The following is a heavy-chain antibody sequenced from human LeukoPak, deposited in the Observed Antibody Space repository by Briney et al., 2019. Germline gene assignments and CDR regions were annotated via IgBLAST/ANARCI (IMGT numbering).Heavy chain of an antibody. D-gene: IGHD2-15*01. Sequence: PSETLSLTCTVSGGSIGFYYWTWIRQPPGKGLEWIGYIYYTGSTNYNPSLESRVTISVDTSKNQFSLKLNSVTAADTAVYYCARAGPRVVAAMGYYFDSWGQGTLVTVSS. J-gene: IGHJ4*02. V-gene: IGHV4-59*01. CDR3: ARAGPRVVAAMGYYFDS. CDR2: IYYTGST. CDR1: GGSIGFYY.